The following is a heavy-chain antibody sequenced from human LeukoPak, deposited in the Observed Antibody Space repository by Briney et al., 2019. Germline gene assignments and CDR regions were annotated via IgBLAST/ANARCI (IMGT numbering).Heavy chain of an antibody. CDR2: IYYSGST. Sequence: SETLSLTCSVSGGSLSSYYWSWIRQPPGKGLEWIGYIYYSGSTNYNPSLKSRVTISVDTSKNQFSLKLSSVTAADTAVYYCARDRFLYSYWGQGTLVTVSS. D-gene: IGHD2-2*02. V-gene: IGHV4-59*01. J-gene: IGHJ4*02. CDR1: GGSLSSYY. CDR3: ARDRFLYSY.